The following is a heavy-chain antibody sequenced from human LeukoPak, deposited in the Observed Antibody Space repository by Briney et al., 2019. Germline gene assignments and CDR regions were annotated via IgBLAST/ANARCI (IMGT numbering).Heavy chain of an antibody. CDR1: GYTFTSYA. J-gene: IGHJ6*02. D-gene: IGHD3-10*01. V-gene: IGHV1-3*01. Sequence: GASVKVSCKASGYTFTSYAMHWVRQAPGQRLEWMGWINAGNGNTKYSQKFQGRVTITRDTSASTAYMELSSLRSEDTAVYYCAREPGRITMVRGVTPGMDVWGQGTTVTVSS. CDR2: INAGNGNT. CDR3: AREPGRITMVRGVTPGMDV.